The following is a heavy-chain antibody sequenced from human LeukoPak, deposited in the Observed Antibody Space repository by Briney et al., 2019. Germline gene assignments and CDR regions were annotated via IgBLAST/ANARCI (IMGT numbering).Heavy chain of an antibody. D-gene: IGHD3-22*01. CDR1: GYTFTSYG. CDR3: AREAKDYYDSSGYYYVFDY. CDR2: ISAYNGNT. Sequence: ASVKVSRKASGYTFTSYGISWVRQAPGQGLEWMGWISAYNGNTNYAQKLQGRVTMTTDTSTSTAYMELRSLRSDDTAVYYCAREAKDYYDSSGYYYVFDYWGQGTLVTVSS. J-gene: IGHJ4*02. V-gene: IGHV1-18*01.